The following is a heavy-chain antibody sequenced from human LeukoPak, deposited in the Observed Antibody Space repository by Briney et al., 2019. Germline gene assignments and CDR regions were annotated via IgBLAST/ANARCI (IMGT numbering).Heavy chain of an antibody. Sequence: GGSLRLSCVVSGFTFNNYAMSWVRQAPGKGLEWVSGISGSGGSTYYADSVKGRFTISRDNSKNTLYLQMNSLRAEDTAVYYCAKGYCRGISCYSDYWGQGTLVTVSS. J-gene: IGHJ4*02. CDR1: GFTFNNYA. CDR3: AKGYCRGISCYSDY. D-gene: IGHD2-2*02. V-gene: IGHV3-23*01. CDR2: ISGSGGST.